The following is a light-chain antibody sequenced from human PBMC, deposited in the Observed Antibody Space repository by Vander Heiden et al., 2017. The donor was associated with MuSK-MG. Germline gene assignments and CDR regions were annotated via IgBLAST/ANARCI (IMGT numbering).Light chain of an antibody. CDR1: QGISSY. J-gene: IGKJ4*01. Sequence: AIRMTQSPSSFSPSTGDRVTITCRASQGISSYLAWYQQKPGKAPKLLIYAASTLQSGVPSRFSGSGSGTDFTLTISYLQPEDFATYYCQQYDSYPLTFGGGTKVEIK. CDR2: AAS. CDR3: QQYDSYPLT. V-gene: IGKV1-8*01.